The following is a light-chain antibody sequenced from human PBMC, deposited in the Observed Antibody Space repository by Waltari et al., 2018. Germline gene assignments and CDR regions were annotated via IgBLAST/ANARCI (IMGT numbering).Light chain of an antibody. CDR3: QQYYTTPHT. V-gene: IGKV4-1*01. J-gene: IGKJ2*01. CDR2: WAS. Sequence: DIVMTQSPDSLAVSLGERATINCKSSQSVLYSSNNKNYLAWYQQKTGQPPKLLFYWASTREAGVPDRFSGSGSGTDFTLTISSLQAEDVAVYYCQQYYTTPHTFGQGTKLEIK. CDR1: QSVLYSSNNKNY.